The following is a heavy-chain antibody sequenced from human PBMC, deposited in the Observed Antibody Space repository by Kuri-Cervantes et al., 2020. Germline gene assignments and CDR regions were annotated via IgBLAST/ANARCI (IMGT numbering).Heavy chain of an antibody. J-gene: IGHJ4*02. V-gene: IGHV1-69*05. CDR2: IIPIFGTA. CDR3: ARQDVSTVTLDY. CDR1: GGTFSSYA. D-gene: IGHD4-17*01. Sequence: SVKVSCKASGGTFSSYAISWVRQAPGQGLEWMGGIIPIFGTANYAQKFQGWVTMTRDTSISTAYMELSRLRSDDTAVYYCARQDVSTVTLDYWGQGTLVTVSS.